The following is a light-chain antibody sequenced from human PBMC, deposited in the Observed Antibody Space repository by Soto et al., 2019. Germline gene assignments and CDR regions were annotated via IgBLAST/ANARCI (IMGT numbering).Light chain of an antibody. V-gene: IGLV1-51*01. Sequence: VLTQPPSVSAAPGQKVTISFSGSSSNIGGNSVSWYQQLPGTAPKLLIYDDNKRPSGIPDRFSGSKSGTSATLGITGFQTGDEADYYCGSWDSSLTAYLFGTANKVTV. J-gene: IGLJ1*01. CDR1: SSNIGGNS. CDR3: GSWDSSLTAYL. CDR2: DDN.